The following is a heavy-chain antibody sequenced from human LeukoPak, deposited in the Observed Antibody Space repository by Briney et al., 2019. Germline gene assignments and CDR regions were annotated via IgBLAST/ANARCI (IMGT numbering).Heavy chain of an antibody. D-gene: IGHD3-9*01. Sequence: GGSLRLSCAASGFTFSSYAMSWVRQAPGKGLEWVSAISGSGGSTYYADSVKGRFTISRDNSKSTLYLQMNSLRAEDTAVYYCAKDAQITYYDILTGYYYFDYWGQGTLVTVSS. CDR3: AKDAQITYYDILTGYYYFDY. J-gene: IGHJ4*02. CDR2: ISGSGGST. CDR1: GFTFSSYA. V-gene: IGHV3-23*01.